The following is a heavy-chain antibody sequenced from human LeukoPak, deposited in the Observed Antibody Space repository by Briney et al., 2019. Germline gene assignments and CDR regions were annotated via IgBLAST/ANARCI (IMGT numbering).Heavy chain of an antibody. D-gene: IGHD4-17*01. V-gene: IGHV1-2*02. J-gene: IGHJ5*02. CDR2: INPNSGGT. Sequence: ASVKVSCKASGYTFTSYGISWVRQAPGQGLEWMGWINPNSGGTNYAQKFQGRVTMTRDTSTSTAYMELSRLRSDDTAVYYCAGDYGDSVGFDPWGQGTLVTVSS. CDR1: GYTFTSYG. CDR3: AGDYGDSVGFDP.